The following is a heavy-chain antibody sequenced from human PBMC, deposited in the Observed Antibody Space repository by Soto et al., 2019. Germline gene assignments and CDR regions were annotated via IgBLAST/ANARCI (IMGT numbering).Heavy chain of an antibody. CDR2: ISSSSYT. CDR1: GFTFSDYY. CDR3: ARGPYSSGWYNWFDP. J-gene: IGHJ5*02. V-gene: IGHV3-11*06. Sequence: GGSLRLSCAASGFTFSDYYMSWIRQAPGKGLEWVSYISSSSYTNYADSVKGRFTISRDNAKNSLYLQMNSLRAEDTAVYYCARGPYSSGWYNWFDPWGQGTLVTVSS. D-gene: IGHD6-19*01.